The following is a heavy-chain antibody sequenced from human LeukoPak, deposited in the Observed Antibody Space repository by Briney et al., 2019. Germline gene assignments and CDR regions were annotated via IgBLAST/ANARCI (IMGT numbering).Heavy chain of an antibody. Sequence: PGGSLRLSCAASGFTFSNYAMSWARQAPGKGLEWVSAISGGGSSTYYADSVKGRFIISRDNSKNTLYLQMNSLGAEDTAVYYCAKDRGYSSGWYDYWGQGTLVTVSS. CDR1: GFTFSNYA. D-gene: IGHD6-19*01. CDR3: AKDRGYSSGWYDY. V-gene: IGHV3-23*01. J-gene: IGHJ4*02. CDR2: ISGGGSST.